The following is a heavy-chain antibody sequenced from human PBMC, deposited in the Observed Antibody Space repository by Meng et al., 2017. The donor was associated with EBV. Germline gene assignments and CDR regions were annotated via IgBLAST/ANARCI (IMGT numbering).Heavy chain of an antibody. CDR1: GFSLSTSGVG. CDR2: IYWDDDK. V-gene: IGHV2-5*02. Sequence: QITLKESGPTPVKPTRTPPPTCTFSGFSLSTSGVGVGWIRQPPGKALEWLALIYWDDDKRYSPSLKSRLTITKDTSKNQVVLTMTNMDPVDTATYYCAHSRVGATEFDYWGQGTLVTVSS. J-gene: IGHJ4*02. CDR3: AHSRVGATEFDY. D-gene: IGHD1-26*01.